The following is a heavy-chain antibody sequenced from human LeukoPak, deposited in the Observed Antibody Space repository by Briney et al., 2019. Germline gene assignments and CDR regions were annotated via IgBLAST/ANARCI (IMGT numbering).Heavy chain of an antibody. CDR1: GFTFRTSG. CDR2: ISGSGVST. V-gene: IGHV3-23*01. J-gene: IGHJ4*02. CDR3: AKGPFFYYDASGYNYFES. D-gene: IGHD3-22*01. Sequence: GGTLRLSCAASGFTFRTSGMSWVRQAPGKGLEWVSAISGSGVSTYYADSVKGRFTISRDNSKNTLYLQMNSLRAEDTAIYYCAKGPFFYYDASGYNYFESWGQGTLVTVSS.